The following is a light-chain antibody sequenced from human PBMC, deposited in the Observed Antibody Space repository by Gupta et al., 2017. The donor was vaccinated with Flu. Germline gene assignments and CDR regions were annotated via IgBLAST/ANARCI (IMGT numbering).Light chain of an antibody. CDR1: SYDGGNNS. CDR3: ASYTDKTNRFV. CDR2: EVN. Sequence: MVTFSSSSSSYDGGNNSVNWFPQLPGTAPKLLIYEVNHRPSGVPDRFSGSKSGTTASLTITGLQAEDEADYYCASYTDKTNRFVFGTGTKLTVL. V-gene: IGLV1-44*01. J-gene: IGLJ1*01.